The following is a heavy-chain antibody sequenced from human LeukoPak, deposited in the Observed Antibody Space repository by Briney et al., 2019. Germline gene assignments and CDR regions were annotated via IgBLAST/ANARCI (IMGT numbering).Heavy chain of an antibody. CDR3: ANFPNGGYYYGSGQDY. J-gene: IGHJ4*02. Sequence: GGSLRLSCAASGFTFRSYGMHWVRQAPGKGLEWVAFIRYDGNNKYYADSVKGRFTISRDNSKNTLYLQMNSLRAEDTAVYYCANFPNGGYYYGSGQDYWGQGTLVTVSS. CDR1: GFTFRSYG. V-gene: IGHV3-30*02. D-gene: IGHD3-10*01. CDR2: IRYDGNNK.